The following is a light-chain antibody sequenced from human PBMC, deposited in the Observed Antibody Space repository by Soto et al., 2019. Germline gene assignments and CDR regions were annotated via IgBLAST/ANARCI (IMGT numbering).Light chain of an antibody. Sequence: DIQMTQSPSSLSASVGDRVTITCRASQSVSSYLNWYQQKAGKAPKLLIYAASTLQSGVPSRFSGSGYGTDFTLVISSLQPEDFATYFCQQTDRIPLTFGGGTKVDIK. CDR3: QQTDRIPLT. CDR1: QSVSSY. J-gene: IGKJ4*01. V-gene: IGKV1-39*01. CDR2: AAS.